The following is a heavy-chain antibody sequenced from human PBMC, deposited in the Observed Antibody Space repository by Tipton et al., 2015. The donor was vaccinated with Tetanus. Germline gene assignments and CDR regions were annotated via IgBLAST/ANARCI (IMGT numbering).Heavy chain of an antibody. CDR3: AKEEYHGSGSYAKSWFDP. CDR2: ISGSGGST. CDR1: GFTFSSYA. V-gene: IGHV3-23*01. Sequence: SLRLSCAASGFTFSSYAMSWVRQAPGKGLEWVSAISGSGGSTYYADPVKGRFTVSRANSRNTLYLQMSSLRAEDTAVYYCAKEEYHGSGSYAKSWFDPWGQGTLVTVSS. D-gene: IGHD3-10*01. J-gene: IGHJ5*02.